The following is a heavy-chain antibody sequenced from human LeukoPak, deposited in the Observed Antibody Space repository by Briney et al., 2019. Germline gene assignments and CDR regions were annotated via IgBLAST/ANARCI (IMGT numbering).Heavy chain of an antibody. Sequence: GRSLRLSCAASEFTFSSYGMHWVRQAPGKGLEWVAVISYDGSNKYYADSVKGRFTISRDNSKNTLYLQMNSLRAEDTAVYYCAKDQGYWGRGTLVTVSS. CDR2: ISYDGSNK. V-gene: IGHV3-30*18. J-gene: IGHJ4*02. CDR3: AKDQGY. CDR1: EFTFSSYG.